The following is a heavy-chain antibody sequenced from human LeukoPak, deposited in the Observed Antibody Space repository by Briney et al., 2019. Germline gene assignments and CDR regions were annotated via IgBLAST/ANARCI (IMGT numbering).Heavy chain of an antibody. J-gene: IGHJ5*02. CDR1: GGSISSSGYY. CDR3: XXXGDSSSVGWFDP. D-gene: IGHD6-13*01. Sequence: SETLSLTCTVSGGSISSSGYYWGWIRQPPGKGLEWIGSIYYSGSTYYNPSLKSRVTISLDTSKNQFSLKLSSVTAADTAVYXXXXXGDSSSVGWFDPWGQGTLVTVSS. V-gene: IGHV4-39*03. CDR2: IYYSGST.